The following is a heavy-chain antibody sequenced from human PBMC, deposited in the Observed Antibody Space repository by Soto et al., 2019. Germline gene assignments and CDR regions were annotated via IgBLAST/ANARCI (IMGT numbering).Heavy chain of an antibody. CDR1: GFTFSNAW. Sequence: EVQLVESGGGLVKPGGSLRLSCAASGFTFSNAWMTWVRHAPGKGLEWVGRVKGKTDGGTRDYAAPVKDRVTISRDDSNNKLYRQMNSLKTEDTAVYYCIVTYSGSSMRFDYWGKGTLVTVSS. CDR3: IVTYSGSSMRFDY. CDR2: VKGKTDGGTR. J-gene: IGHJ4*02. V-gene: IGHV3-15*01. D-gene: IGHD5-12*01.